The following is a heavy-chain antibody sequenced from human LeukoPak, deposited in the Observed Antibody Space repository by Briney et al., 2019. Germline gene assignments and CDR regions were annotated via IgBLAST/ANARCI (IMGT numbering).Heavy chain of an antibody. V-gene: IGHV1-8*03. CDR2: MNPNSGNT. J-gene: IGHJ3*02. D-gene: IGHD2-2*01. CDR3: ARGASSTGYCSSTSCPDAFDI. Sequence: GASVKVSCKASGYTFTSYDINWVRQATGQGLEWMGWMNPNSGNTGYAQKFQGRVTITRNTSISTAYMELSSLRSEDTAVYYCARGASSTGYCSSTSCPDAFDIWGQGTMVTVSS. CDR1: GYTFTSYD.